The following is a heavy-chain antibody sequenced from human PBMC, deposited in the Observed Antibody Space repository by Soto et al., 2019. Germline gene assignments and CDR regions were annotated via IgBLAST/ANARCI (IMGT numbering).Heavy chain of an antibody. CDR2: ISGFNGNT. CDR1: GYTFNFYG. J-gene: IGHJ4*02. Sequence: QVQLVQSGAEVKKPGASVKVSCKASGYTFNFYGITWVRQAPGQGLEWMGWISGFNGNTNYAADLQGRVNMTTDTATSTAYMELRGLRSDDTAVYYCARSGVSSGHESPDFDSWGQGTLVTVSS. D-gene: IGHD6-25*01. V-gene: IGHV1-18*01. CDR3: ARSGVSSGHESPDFDS.